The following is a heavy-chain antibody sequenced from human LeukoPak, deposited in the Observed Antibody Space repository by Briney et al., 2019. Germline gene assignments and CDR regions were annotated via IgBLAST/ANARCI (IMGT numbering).Heavy chain of an antibody. CDR1: GGSFSGYY. CDR3: ATRDFWSGYLN. Sequence: PSETLSLTCAVYGGSFSGYYWSWIRQPPGKGLEWIGEINHSGSTNYNPSLKSRVTISVDTSKNQFSLKLSSVTAADTAVYYCATRDFWSGYLNWGQGTLVTVSS. CDR2: INHSGST. V-gene: IGHV4-34*01. J-gene: IGHJ4*02. D-gene: IGHD3-3*01.